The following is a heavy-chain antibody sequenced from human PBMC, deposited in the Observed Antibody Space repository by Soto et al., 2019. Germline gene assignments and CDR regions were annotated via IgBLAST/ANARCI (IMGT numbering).Heavy chain of an antibody. D-gene: IGHD7-27*01. CDR2: INHSGST. Sequence: QVQLQQWGAGLLKPSETLSLTYAVSGGPFSGYYWNWIRQPPGKGLEWIGEINHSGSTNYKPSLRSRVTISVDTSKDQFSLKLSSGTAADTAVYYCARGWGRIFNYWGQGTLVTVSS. CDR1: GGPFSGYY. J-gene: IGHJ4*02. CDR3: ARGWGRIFNY. V-gene: IGHV4-34*01.